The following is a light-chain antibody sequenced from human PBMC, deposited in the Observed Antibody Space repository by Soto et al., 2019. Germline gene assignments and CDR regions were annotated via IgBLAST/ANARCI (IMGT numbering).Light chain of an antibody. V-gene: IGLV2-11*01. CDR1: SSDVGGYNY. CDR2: DVS. Sequence: QSALTQPRSVSGSPGQSVTISCTGTSSDVGGYNYVSWYQQHPGKAPKLMIYDVSKRPSGVPDRFSGSKSGNTASLTISGXXXXXXADYYCCSYAGSYVFGTGTKLTVL. J-gene: IGLJ1*01. CDR3: CSYAGSYV.